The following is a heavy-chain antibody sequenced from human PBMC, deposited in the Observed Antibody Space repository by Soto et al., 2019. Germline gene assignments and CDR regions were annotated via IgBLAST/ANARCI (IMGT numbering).Heavy chain of an antibody. CDR2: IYPGDSDT. J-gene: IGHJ3*02. CDR1: GYSFATFW. D-gene: IGHD5-12*01. CDR3: ARSGGYDAFDI. V-gene: IGHV5-51*01. Sequence: GESLKISCKGSGYSFATFWIGWVRQMPGKGLEWMGIIYPGDSDTRYSPSFQGQVTISADKSISTAFLQWSSLKASDTAMYYCARSGGYDAFDIWGKGTMVTVSS.